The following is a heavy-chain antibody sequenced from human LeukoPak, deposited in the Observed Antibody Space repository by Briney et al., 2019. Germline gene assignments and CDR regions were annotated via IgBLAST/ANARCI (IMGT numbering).Heavy chain of an antibody. Sequence: PSETLSLTCTVSGGSISSYYWSWIRQPPGKGLEWIGYIYYSGSTNYNPSLKSRVTISVDTSKNQFSLKLSSVTAADTAVYYCARGRLRTLDYWGQGTLVTVSS. V-gene: IGHV4-59*01. CDR3: ARGRLRTLDY. D-gene: IGHD4-17*01. CDR2: IYYSGST. J-gene: IGHJ4*02. CDR1: GGSISSYY.